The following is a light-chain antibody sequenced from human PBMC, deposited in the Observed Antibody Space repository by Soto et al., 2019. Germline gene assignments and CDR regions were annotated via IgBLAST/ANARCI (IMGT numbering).Light chain of an antibody. Sequence: DIQMTQSPYTLSASVGDRVTITCRASQSISSWLAWYQQKPGKAPKLLIYDASSLESGVPSRFSGSGSGTEFALTISSLQPDDFATYYFQQYNSYSGTFGKGTKLEIK. CDR1: QSISSW. CDR2: DAS. CDR3: QQYNSYSGT. J-gene: IGKJ1*01. V-gene: IGKV1-5*01.